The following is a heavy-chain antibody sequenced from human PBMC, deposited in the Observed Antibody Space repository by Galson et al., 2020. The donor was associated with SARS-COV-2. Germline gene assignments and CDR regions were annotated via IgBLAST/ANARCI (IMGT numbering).Heavy chain of an antibody. D-gene: IGHD1-26*01. V-gene: IGHV3-7*01. CDR1: GFTISSYW. Sequence: GESLKISCAASGFTISSYWMSWVRQAPGKGLEWVANIKQDGSEKYYVDSVKGRFTISRDNAKNSLYLQMNSLRAEDTAVYYCARVIVGATYFDYWGQGTLVTVSS. CDR2: IKQDGSEK. CDR3: ARVIVGATYFDY. J-gene: IGHJ4*02.